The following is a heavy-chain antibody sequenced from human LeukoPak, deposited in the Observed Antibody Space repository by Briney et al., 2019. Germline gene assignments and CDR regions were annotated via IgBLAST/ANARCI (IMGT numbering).Heavy chain of an antibody. CDR1: GGTFSSYA. Sequence: SVKVSCKASGGTFSSYAVSWVRQAPGKGLEWMGGIIPIFGTANYAQKFQGRVTITADESTSTAYMELSSLRSEDTAVYYCATPRTTGAFDYWGQGTLVTVSS. CDR2: IIPIFGTA. D-gene: IGHD4-17*01. V-gene: IGHV1-69*13. CDR3: ATPRTTGAFDY. J-gene: IGHJ4*02.